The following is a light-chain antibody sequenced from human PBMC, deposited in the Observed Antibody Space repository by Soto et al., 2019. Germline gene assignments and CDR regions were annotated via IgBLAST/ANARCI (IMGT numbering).Light chain of an antibody. CDR2: QDS. CDR3: QAWDSSTFYV. V-gene: IGLV3-1*01. CDR1: KLGDKY. Sequence: SYELTQPPSVSVSPGQTASITCSGGKLGDKYACWYQQKPGQSPVLVIYQDSKRPSGIPERFSGSNSGNTATLTISGTQAMDEADYYCQAWDSSTFYVFGTGTKLTVL. J-gene: IGLJ1*01.